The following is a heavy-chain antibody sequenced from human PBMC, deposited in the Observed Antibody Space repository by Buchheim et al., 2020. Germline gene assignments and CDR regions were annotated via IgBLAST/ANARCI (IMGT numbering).Heavy chain of an antibody. CDR3: ARDSSSSSDFDY. Sequence: EVHLVESGGGLVQPGGSLRLSCEASGFTFRSYSINWVRQAPGKGLEWLSYISGSSSPIYYADSVKGRFTIFRDNAKNSLFLQMNSLGDEDTAVYYCARDSSSSSDFDYWGQGTL. V-gene: IGHV3-48*02. J-gene: IGHJ4*02. CDR2: ISGSSSPI. CDR1: GFTFRSYS. D-gene: IGHD6-6*01.